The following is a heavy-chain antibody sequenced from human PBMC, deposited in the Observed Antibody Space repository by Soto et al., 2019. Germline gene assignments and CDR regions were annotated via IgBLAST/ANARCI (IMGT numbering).Heavy chain of an antibody. Sequence: QVQLVESGGGVVQPGRSLRLSCAASGFTFSSYGMHWVRQAPGKGLEWVAVISYDGSNKYYADSVKGRFTISRDNSKNTLYLQMNSLRAEDTAVYYCAKDLYGSSPDAFDIWGQGTMVTVSS. D-gene: IGHD6-13*01. CDR3: AKDLYGSSPDAFDI. V-gene: IGHV3-30*18. CDR2: ISYDGSNK. CDR1: GFTFSSYG. J-gene: IGHJ3*02.